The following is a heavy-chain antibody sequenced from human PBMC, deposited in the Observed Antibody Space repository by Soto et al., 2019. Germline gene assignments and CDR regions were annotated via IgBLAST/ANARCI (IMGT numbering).Heavy chain of an antibody. CDR2: ISYSGNT. D-gene: IGHD2-2*01. J-gene: IGHJ5*02. CDR1: GDSINSYH. Sequence: QVQLQESGPGLVKPSETLSLTCTVSGDSINSYHWNWIRQPPGKGLEWIGYISYSGNTDYNRSLTSRVTISRETSKNQFSLTLSSVTAADTAVYYCAKGWRRNMPVQFDPWGQGTLVTVSS. CDR3: AKGWRRNMPVQFDP. V-gene: IGHV4-59*01.